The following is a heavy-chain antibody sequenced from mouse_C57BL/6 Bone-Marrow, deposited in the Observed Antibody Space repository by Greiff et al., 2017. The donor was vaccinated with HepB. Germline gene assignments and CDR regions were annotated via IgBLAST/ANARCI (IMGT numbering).Heavy chain of an antibody. D-gene: IGHD2-12*01. J-gene: IGHJ4*01. CDR2: IHPNSGST. CDR3: ARTRIVKAMDY. CDR1: GYTFTSYW. V-gene: IGHV1-64*01. Sequence: QVQLQQPGAELVKPGASVKLSCKASGYTFTSYWMHWVKQRPGQGLEWIGMIHPNSGSTNYNEKFKSKATLTVDKSSSTAYMQLSSLTYEDSAVYYCARTRIVKAMDYWGQGTSVTVSS.